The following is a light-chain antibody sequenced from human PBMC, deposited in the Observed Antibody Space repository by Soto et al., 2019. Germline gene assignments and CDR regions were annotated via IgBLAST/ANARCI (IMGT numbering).Light chain of an antibody. J-gene: IGKJ1*01. CDR3: QQCYSTPWT. Sequence: DIVMTQSPDSLAVSLGERATINCKSSQSVLYSSNNKNYLAWYQQKPGQPPNLLIYWASTRESGVPDRFSGSGSRTDFTLTISSLQAEDVAVYYCQQCYSTPWTFGQGTKVEIK. CDR2: WAS. V-gene: IGKV4-1*01. CDR1: QSVLYSSNNKNY.